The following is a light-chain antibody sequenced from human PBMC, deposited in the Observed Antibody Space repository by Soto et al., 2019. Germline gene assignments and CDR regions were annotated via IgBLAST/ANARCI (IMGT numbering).Light chain of an antibody. J-gene: IGKJ2*01. CDR3: LQVYSYPYT. Sequence: AIQMTQSPSSLSASVGDRVTITCRASQGIRNDLGWYQQKPGKAPNLLIYAASSLQSGVPSRFSGSGSDTDFTLSISSLQPEDSASYYCLQVYSYPYTFGQGNKLEIK. CDR1: QGIRND. CDR2: AAS. V-gene: IGKV1-6*01.